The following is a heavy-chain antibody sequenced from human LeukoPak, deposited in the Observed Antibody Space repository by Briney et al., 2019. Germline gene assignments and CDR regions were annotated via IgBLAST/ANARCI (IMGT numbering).Heavy chain of an antibody. J-gene: IGHJ3*02. D-gene: IGHD6-6*01. V-gene: IGHV5-51*01. CDR3: ARLFSSSGVDAFDI. CDR1: GYSFTSYW. CDR2: IYPGDSDT. Sequence: GESLKISCKGSGYSFTSYWIGWVRQMPGKGLEWMGIIYPGDSDTSYSPSFQGQVTISADKSISTPYLQWSSLKASDTAMYYCARLFSSSGVDAFDIWGQGTMVTVSS.